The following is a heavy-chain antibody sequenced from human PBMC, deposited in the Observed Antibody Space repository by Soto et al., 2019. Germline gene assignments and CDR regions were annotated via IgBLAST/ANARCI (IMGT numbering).Heavy chain of an antibody. CDR1: GGSISSSSYY. J-gene: IGHJ5*02. Sequence: SETLSLTCTVSGGSISSSSYYWGWIRQPPGKGLEWIGSIYYSGSTYYNPSLKSRVTISVDTSKNQFSLKLSSVTAADTAVYYCASQYYDILTGYYTRSAGWFDPWGQGTLVTVSS. V-gene: IGHV4-39*01. CDR3: ASQYYDILTGYYTRSAGWFDP. D-gene: IGHD3-9*01. CDR2: IYYSGST.